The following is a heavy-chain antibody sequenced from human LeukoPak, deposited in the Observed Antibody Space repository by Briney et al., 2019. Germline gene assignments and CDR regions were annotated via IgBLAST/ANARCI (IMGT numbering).Heavy chain of an antibody. CDR3: ARNSGSYFLHFDY. CDR2: IYPGDSDT. V-gene: IGHV5-51*01. D-gene: IGHD1-26*01. Sequence: GAPLQTSSKGSGYSFTRYWIGGVRRMPGKGRESMGSIYPGDSDTRYSPSFQGQVTISANKSISTAYLQWSSLKASDTAKYYCARNSGSYFLHFDYWGQGTLVTVSS. J-gene: IGHJ4*02. CDR1: GYSFTRYW.